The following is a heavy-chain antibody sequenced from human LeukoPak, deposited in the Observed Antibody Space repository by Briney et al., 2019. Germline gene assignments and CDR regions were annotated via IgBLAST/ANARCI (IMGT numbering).Heavy chain of an antibody. CDR1: GFTFNTYH. V-gene: IGHV3-7*01. CDR3: ARRRGSLYGGYFDY. D-gene: IGHD6-13*01. Sequence: GGSLRLSCTASGFTFNTYHMDWVRQAPGKGLEWVANIKRDGSEKYYVDSVKGRFTISRDNAKNSLYLQMNSLRTEDTAVYYCARRRGSLYGGYFDYWGQGTLVTGSP. CDR2: IKRDGSEK. J-gene: IGHJ4*02.